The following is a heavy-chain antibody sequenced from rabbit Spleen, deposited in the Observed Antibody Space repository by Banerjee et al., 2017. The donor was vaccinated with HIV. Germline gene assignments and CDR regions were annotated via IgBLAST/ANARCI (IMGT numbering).Heavy chain of an antibody. D-gene: IGHD1-1*01. CDR2: INIVTGKS. J-gene: IGHJ4*01. V-gene: IGHV1S40*01. CDR1: GFSFSSIYW. Sequence: QSLEESGGDLVKPGASLTLTCTASGFSFSSIYWMCWVRQAPGKGLEWIACINIVTGKSVYASWAKGRFIMSRTSSTTVTLQMTSLTAADTATYFCARDLVAVIGWNFNLGGPGTLVTVS. CDR3: ARDLVAVIGWNFNL.